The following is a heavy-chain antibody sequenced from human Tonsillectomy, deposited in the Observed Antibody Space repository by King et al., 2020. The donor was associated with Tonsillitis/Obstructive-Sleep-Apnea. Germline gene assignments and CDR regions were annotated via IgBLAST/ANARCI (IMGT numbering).Heavy chain of an antibody. CDR2: ISYDGSNK. CDR1: GFTFSSYG. J-gene: IGHJ6*03. V-gene: IGHV3-30*18. CDR3: AKAGLTHYYYYYMDV. Sequence: QLVQSGGGVVQPGRSLRLSCEASGFTFSSYGMHWVRQAPGKGLEWVAVISYDGSNKYYADSVKGRFTISRDNSKNTLYLQMNSLRAEDTAVYYCAKAGLTHYYYYYMDVWGKGTTVTVSS. D-gene: IGHD3-10*01.